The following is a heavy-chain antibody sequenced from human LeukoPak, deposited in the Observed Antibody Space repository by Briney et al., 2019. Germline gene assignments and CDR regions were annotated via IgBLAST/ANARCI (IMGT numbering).Heavy chain of an antibody. D-gene: IGHD4-17*01. CDR3: ARAVTPGDAFDI. CDR1: GFTFSSYS. J-gene: IGHJ3*02. CDR2: IKQDGSEK. V-gene: IGHV3-7*01. Sequence: PGGSLRLSCAASGFTFSSYSMNWVRQAPGKGLEWVANIKQDGSEKYYVDSVKGRFTISRDNAKNSLYLQMNSLRAEDTAVYYCARAVTPGDAFDIWGQGTMVTVSS.